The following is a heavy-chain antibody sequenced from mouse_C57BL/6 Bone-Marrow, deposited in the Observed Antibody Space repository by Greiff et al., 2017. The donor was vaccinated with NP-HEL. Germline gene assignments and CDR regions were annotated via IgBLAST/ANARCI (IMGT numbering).Heavy chain of an antibody. J-gene: IGHJ4*01. D-gene: IGHD2-3*01. V-gene: IGHV1-74*01. CDR3: ARRWGYYVRYAMDY. CDR2: IHPSDSDT. CDR1: GYTFTSYW. Sequence: QVQLQQPGAELVKPGASVKVSCKASGYTFTSYWMHWVKQRPGQGLEWIGRIHPSDSDTNYNQKFTGKATLTVDKSSSTAYMQLSSLTSEDSAVYYCARRWGYYVRYAMDYWGQGTSVTVSS.